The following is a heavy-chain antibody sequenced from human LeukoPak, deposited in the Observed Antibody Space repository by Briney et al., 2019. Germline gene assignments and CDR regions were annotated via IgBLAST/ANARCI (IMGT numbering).Heavy chain of an antibody. D-gene: IGHD6-13*01. CDR1: GFTFSSHA. CDR2: IRYDGINK. CDR3: AKDNKALYSSSWYNWFDP. J-gene: IGHJ5*02. V-gene: IGHV3-30*02. Sequence: GGSLRLSCAASGFTFSSHAMHWVRQAPGKGLEWVAFIRYDGINKYYADSVKGRFTISRDNSKNTLYLQMNSLRAEDTAVYYCAKDNKALYSSSWYNWFDPWGQGTLVTVSS.